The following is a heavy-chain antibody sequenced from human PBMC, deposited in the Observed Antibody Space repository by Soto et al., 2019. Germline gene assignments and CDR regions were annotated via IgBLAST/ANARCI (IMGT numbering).Heavy chain of an antibody. CDR1: GFTFSSYW. J-gene: IGHJ3*02. CDR2: IKQDGSEK. CDR3: ARYGKYCSSTSCYGYAFDI. V-gene: IGHV3-7*01. D-gene: IGHD2-2*01. Sequence: GGSLRLSCAASGFTFSSYWMSWVRQAPGKGLEWVANIKQDGSEKYYVDSVKGRFTISRDNAKNSLYLQINSLRAEDTAVYYCARYGKYCSSTSCYGYAFDIWGQGTMVTVSS.